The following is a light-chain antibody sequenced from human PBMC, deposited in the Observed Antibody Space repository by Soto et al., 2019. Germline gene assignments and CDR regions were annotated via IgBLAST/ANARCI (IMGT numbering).Light chain of an antibody. Sequence: DIQMTQSPSSLSASVGDRVTITCRASQDIGNFLFWFQQKPGKVPKLLIYAASTLQSGVPSRFSGSGSGTDFTLTISSLQPGDVATHYCQKYDSAPLTFGGGTKVEI. CDR1: QDIGNF. CDR2: AAS. J-gene: IGKJ4*01. CDR3: QKYDSAPLT. V-gene: IGKV1-27*01.